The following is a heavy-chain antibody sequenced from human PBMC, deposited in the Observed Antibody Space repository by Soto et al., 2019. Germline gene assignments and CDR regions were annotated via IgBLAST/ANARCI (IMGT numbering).Heavy chain of an antibody. Sequence: GGSLRLSCAASGFTFSSYGMHWVRQAPGKGLEWVAIIWYDGSNKYYADSVKGRFTISRDNSKKTLYLQMNSLRAEDTAVYYCARDQGTVDTFFYYYALDVWGQGTTVTV. CDR2: IWYDGSNK. CDR3: ARDQGTVDTFFYYYALDV. J-gene: IGHJ6*02. D-gene: IGHD4-4*01. V-gene: IGHV3-33*01. CDR1: GFTFSSYG.